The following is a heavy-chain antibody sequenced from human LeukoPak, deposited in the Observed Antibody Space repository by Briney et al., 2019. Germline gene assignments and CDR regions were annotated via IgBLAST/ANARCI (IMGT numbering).Heavy chain of an antibody. CDR2: INPNSGGT. J-gene: IGHJ6*03. Sequence: ASVKVSCKASGYTFTGYYMHWVRQAPGQGLEWMGWINPNSGGTNYAQKFQGRVTMTRDTSISTAYMELSRLRSDDTAVYYCARVVPERGYYYYYYMDVWGKGTTVTVSS. CDR1: GYTFTGYY. V-gene: IGHV1-2*02. D-gene: IGHD4/OR15-4a*01. CDR3: ARVVPERGYYYYYYMDV.